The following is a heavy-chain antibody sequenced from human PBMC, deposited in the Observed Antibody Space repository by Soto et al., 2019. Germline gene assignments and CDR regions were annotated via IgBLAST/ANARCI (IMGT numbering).Heavy chain of an antibody. CDR3: ARSGFWSGYYPKYYGMDV. Sequence: GASVKVSCKASGGTFSSYAISWVRQAPGQGLEWMGGMMPIFGTANYAEKFQGRVTITADKSTTTAYMELSSLRSEDTAVYYCARSGFWSGYYPKYYGMDVWGQGTTVTVSS. D-gene: IGHD3-3*01. V-gene: IGHV1-69*06. CDR1: GGTFSSYA. CDR2: MMPIFGTA. J-gene: IGHJ6*02.